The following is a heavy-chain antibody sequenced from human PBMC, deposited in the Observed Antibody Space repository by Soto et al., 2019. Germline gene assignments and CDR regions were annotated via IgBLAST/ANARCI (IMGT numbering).Heavy chain of an antibody. CDR3: ARGGQFTDLYYGMDV. CDR2: ISYDGSNK. D-gene: IGHD4-4*01. V-gene: IGHV3-30-3*01. J-gene: IGHJ6*02. Sequence: PGGSLRLSCAASGFTFSSYAMHWVRQAPGKGLEWVAVISYDGSNKYYADSVKGRFTISRDNSKNTLYLQMNSLRAEDTAVYYCARGGQFTDLYYGMDVWGQGTTVTVS. CDR1: GFTFSSYA.